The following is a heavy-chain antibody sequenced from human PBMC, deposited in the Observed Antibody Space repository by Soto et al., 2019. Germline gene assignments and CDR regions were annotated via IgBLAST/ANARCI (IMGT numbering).Heavy chain of an antibody. J-gene: IGHJ6*01. CDR3: ARDLGAEGGMDV. CDR1: GSTFTRYY. Sequence: GXSVKVSCKASGSTFTRYYMHWVRQAPGQGLEWMGIIXPSGGXTGYAKKFQGXXTMARDTXXSTVYMELSRLRSEDTAVYYCARDLGAEGGMDVWGQGTTVTVSS. CDR2: IXPSGGXT. V-gene: IGHV1-46*01.